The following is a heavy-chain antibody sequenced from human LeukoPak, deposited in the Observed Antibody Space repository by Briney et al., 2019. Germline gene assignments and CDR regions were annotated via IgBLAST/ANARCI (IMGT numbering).Heavy chain of an antibody. J-gene: IGHJ4*02. V-gene: IGHV3-23*01. CDR1: GFTFSNYA. D-gene: IGHD6-19*01. CDR2: ISGSGAAT. CDR3: AKDLSSGWYPYYFDF. Sequence: GGSLRLSGAASGFTFSNYAMNWVRQAPGKGLEWVSAISGSGAATFNADSVKGRFTISRDNSKNTLYLQMNSLRAEDTAVYYCAKDLSSGWYPYYFDFWGRGTLVTVSS.